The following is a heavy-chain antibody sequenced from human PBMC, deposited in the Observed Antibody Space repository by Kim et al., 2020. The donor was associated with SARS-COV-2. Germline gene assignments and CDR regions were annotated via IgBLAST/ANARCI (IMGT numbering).Heavy chain of an antibody. J-gene: IGHJ4*02. V-gene: IGHV7-4-1*02. CDR1: GYTFTSYA. CDR2: INTNTGNP. CDR3: ARDAMVRGVISIADY. Sequence: ASVKVSCKASGYTFTSYAMNWVRQAPGQGLEWMGWINTNTGNPTYAQGFTGRFVFSLDTSVSTAYLQISSLKAEDTAVYYCARDAMVRGVISIADYWGQGTLVTVSS. D-gene: IGHD3-10*01.